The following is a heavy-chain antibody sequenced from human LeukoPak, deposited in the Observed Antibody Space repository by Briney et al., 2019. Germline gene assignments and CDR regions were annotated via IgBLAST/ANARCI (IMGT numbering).Heavy chain of an antibody. Sequence: TSDTLSLTRTVSGGSISSYYWSWIRQPPGKGLAWIGYIYYSGSTNYNPSLKSRVTISVDTSKNQFSLKLSSVTAADTAVYYCARGRQWLGPFDYWGQGTLVTVSS. CDR3: ARGRQWLGPFDY. V-gene: IGHV4-59*07. CDR2: IYYSGST. D-gene: IGHD6-19*01. J-gene: IGHJ4*02. CDR1: GGSISSYY.